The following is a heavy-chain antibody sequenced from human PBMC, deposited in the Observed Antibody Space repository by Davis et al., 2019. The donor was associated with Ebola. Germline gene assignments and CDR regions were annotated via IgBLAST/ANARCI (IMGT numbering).Heavy chain of an antibody. CDR1: GFTFSSYW. CDR2: IKQDGSEK. V-gene: IGHV3-7*01. CDR3: ARGSDVGYSYFDY. Sequence: PGGSLRLSCAASGFTFSSYWMSWVRQAPGKGLEWVANIKQDGSEKYYVDSVKGRFTISRDNAKNSLYLQMNSLRAEDTAVYYCARGSDVGYSYFDYWGQGTLVTVSS. D-gene: IGHD5-24*01. J-gene: IGHJ4*02.